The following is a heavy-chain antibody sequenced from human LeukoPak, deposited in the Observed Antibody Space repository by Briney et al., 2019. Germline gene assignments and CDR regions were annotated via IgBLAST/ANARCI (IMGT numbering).Heavy chain of an antibody. CDR3: ARVGAVAGNMDH. D-gene: IGHD6-19*01. V-gene: IGHV4-38-2*01. CDR1: GYSISSGYY. CDR2: IYHSGST. Sequence: SSETLSLTCAVSGYSISSGYYWGWIRQPPGKGLEWIGSIYHSGSTYYNPSLKSRVTISVDTSKNQFSLKLSSVTAADTAVYYCARVGAVAGNMDHWGQGTLVTVSS. J-gene: IGHJ4*02.